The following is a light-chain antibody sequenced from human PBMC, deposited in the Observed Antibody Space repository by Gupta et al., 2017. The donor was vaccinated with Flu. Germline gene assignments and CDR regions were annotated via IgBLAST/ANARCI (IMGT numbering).Light chain of an antibody. Sequence: SYVLTPPPSVSVAPGQTARITCGGNNSGSKSVHWYQQKPGQAPVLFVFDVSDRPSGIPERFSGSNSGNTATLTISRVEAGDEAYYYCQVWASSSDHDVFGTGTKVTVL. CDR3: QVWASSSDHDV. J-gene: IGLJ1*01. CDR1: NSGSKS. V-gene: IGLV3-21*02. CDR2: DVS.